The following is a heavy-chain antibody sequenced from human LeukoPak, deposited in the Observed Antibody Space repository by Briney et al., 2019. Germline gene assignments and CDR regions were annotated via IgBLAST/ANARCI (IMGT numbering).Heavy chain of an antibody. CDR2: IIPIFGTA. Sequence: GASVKVSCKASGGIFSSYAISWVRQAPGQGLEWMGGIIPIFGTANYAQKFQGRVTITTDESTSTAYMELSSLRSEDTAVYYCARVAIRYSGSYSALDYWGQGTLVTVSS. CDR3: ARVAIRYSGSYSALDY. V-gene: IGHV1-69*05. D-gene: IGHD1-26*01. J-gene: IGHJ4*02. CDR1: GGIFSSYA.